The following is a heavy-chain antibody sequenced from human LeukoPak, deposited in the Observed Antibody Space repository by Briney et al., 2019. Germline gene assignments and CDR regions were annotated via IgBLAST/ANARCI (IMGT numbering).Heavy chain of an antibody. CDR3: ARLDIVFYGMDV. Sequence: PSETLSLTCTVSGGSISGSSYYWGWIRQPPGKGLEWIGSIYYSGSTYYNPSLKSRVTISVDTSKNQFSLKLSSVTAADTAVYYCARLDIVFYGMDVWGQGTTVTVSS. CDR2: IYYSGST. V-gene: IGHV4-39*07. D-gene: IGHD5/OR15-5a*01. CDR1: GGSISGSSYY. J-gene: IGHJ6*02.